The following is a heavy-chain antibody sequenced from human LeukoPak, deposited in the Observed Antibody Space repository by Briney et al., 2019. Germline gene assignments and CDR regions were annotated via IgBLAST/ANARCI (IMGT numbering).Heavy chain of an antibody. CDR2: ISYDGSNK. J-gene: IGHJ5*02. D-gene: IGHD2-2*01. Sequence: PGGSLRLSCAASGFTFSSYAMHWVRQAPGKGLEWVAVISYDGSNKYYADSVKGRFTISRDNSKNTLYLQMNSLRAEDTAVYYCARERVAEVVVVPAEFWFDPWGQGTLVTVSS. CDR1: GFTFSSYA. CDR3: ARERVAEVVVVPAEFWFDP. V-gene: IGHV3-30-3*01.